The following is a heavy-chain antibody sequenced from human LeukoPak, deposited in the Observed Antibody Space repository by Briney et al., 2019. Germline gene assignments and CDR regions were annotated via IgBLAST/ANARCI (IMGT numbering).Heavy chain of an antibody. V-gene: IGHV3-48*04. Sequence: GGSLRLSCAASGFTFSNAWMNWVRQAPGKGLEWVSYISGSSSTIYYADSVKGRFTISRDNAKNTLYLQMNSLRAEDTAVYYCTTDQRLSPFDYWGQGTLVTVSS. CDR3: TTDQRLSPFDY. J-gene: IGHJ4*02. CDR1: GFTFSNAW. CDR2: ISGSSSTI.